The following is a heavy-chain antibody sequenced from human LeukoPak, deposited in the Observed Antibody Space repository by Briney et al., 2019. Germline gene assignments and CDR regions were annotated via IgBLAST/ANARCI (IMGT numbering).Heavy chain of an antibody. CDR3: APQPGDYGNWFDP. CDR1: GGSFSGYY. CDR2: INHSGST. D-gene: IGHD4-17*01. J-gene: IGHJ5*02. V-gene: IGHV4-34*01. Sequence: PSETLSLTCAVYGGSFSGYYWSWIRQPPGKGLEWIGEINHSGSTNYNPSLKSRVTISVDTSKNQFSLKLSSVTAADTAVYYCAPQPGDYGNWFDPWGQGTLVTVSS.